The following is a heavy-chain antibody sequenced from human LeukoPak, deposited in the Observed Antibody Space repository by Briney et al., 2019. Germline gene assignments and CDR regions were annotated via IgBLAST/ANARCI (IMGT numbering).Heavy chain of an antibody. V-gene: IGHV1-69*05. CDR2: IIPIFGTA. CDR1: GGTFSSYA. CDR3: ARSAYCSSTSCQYYDTDY. D-gene: IGHD2-2*01. Sequence: ASVKVSCKASGGTFSSYAISWVRQAPGQGLEWMGGIIPIFGTASYAQKFQGRVTIATDESTSTAYMELSSLRSEDTAVYYCARSAYCSSTSCQYYDTDYWGQGTLVTVSS. J-gene: IGHJ4*02.